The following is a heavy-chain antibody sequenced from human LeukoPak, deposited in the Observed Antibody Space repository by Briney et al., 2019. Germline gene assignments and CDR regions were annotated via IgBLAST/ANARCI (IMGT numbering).Heavy chain of an antibody. CDR3: TKDLGL. CDR1: GFTFNTAW. CDR2: IKSETDGWTT. J-gene: IGHJ1*01. Sequence: GGSLRLSCAVSGFTFNTAWMSWVRQAPGKGLEYIGRIKSETDGWTTYYAAPLKGRFTISRDDSKNTLYLQMNSLKIEDTALYYCTKDLGLWGQGTLVTVSS. V-gene: IGHV3-15*01.